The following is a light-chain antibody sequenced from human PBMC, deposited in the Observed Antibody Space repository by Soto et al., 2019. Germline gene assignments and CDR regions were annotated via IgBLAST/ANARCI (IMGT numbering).Light chain of an antibody. Sequence: EIVLTQSPATLSVSPGERATLSCRASQSVNQKLGWYQQKPGQATRLLIYVASYRATGIPARFSGSGSGTEYTLTISNLQAEEFAVYYCQHFNNWPHTFGQGTRLEIK. V-gene: IGKV3-15*01. CDR3: QHFNNWPHT. J-gene: IGKJ2*01. CDR1: QSVNQK. CDR2: VAS.